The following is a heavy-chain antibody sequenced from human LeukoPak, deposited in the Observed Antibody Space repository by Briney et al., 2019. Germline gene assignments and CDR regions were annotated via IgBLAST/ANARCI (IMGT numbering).Heavy chain of an antibody. Sequence: PGGSLRLSWAASGFTFSSYAMSWVRQAPGKGLVWVSRVKGDGTSTIYADFVKGRFTISRDNAKNTIYLQMNSLRSDDTAVYYCATGLMSAYELWGQGTMLTVS. J-gene: IGHJ3*01. CDR3: ATGLMSAYEL. CDR2: VKGDGTST. V-gene: IGHV3-74*01. CDR1: GFTFSSYA. D-gene: IGHD3/OR15-3a*01.